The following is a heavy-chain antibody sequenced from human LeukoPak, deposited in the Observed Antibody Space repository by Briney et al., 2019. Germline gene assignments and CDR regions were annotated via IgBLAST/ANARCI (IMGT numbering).Heavy chain of an antibody. CDR1: GFTFSSYW. CDR2: INPGGSST. V-gene: IGHV3-74*01. J-gene: IGHJ4*02. D-gene: IGHD1-14*01. Sequence: PGGSLRLSCAASGFTFSSYWMHWVRQAPGKGLVWVSRINPGGSSTAYADSVKGRFTISRDNAENTLYLQMDSLRAEDTAVYYCARSNQADDYWGQGTLVTVSS. CDR3: ARSNQADDY.